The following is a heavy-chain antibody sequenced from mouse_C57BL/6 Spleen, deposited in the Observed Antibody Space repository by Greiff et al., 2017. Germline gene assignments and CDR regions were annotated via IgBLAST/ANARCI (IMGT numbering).Heavy chain of an antibody. D-gene: IGHD1-1*01. CDR2: IYPRSGNT. CDR3: ARWGTTVVANVYYAMDY. CDR1: GYTFTSYG. Sequence: VQLQRSGAELARPGASVKLSCKASGYTFTSYGISWVKQRPGQGLEWIGEIYPRSGNTYYNEKFKGKATLTADKSDSTEYMELRMLTSEDSAVYFCARWGTTVVANVYYAMDYWGQGTSVTVSS. J-gene: IGHJ4*01. V-gene: IGHV1-81*01.